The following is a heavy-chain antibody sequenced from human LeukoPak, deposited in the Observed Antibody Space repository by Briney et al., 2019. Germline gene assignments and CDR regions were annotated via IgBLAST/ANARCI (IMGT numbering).Heavy chain of an antibody. V-gene: IGHV1-8*01. Sequence: ASVKVSCKASGYTFTSYDINWVRQATGQGLEWMGWMNPNSGNTGYAQKFQGRVTMTTNTSMSTAYMELSSLRSEDTAVYYCARTGIAARRSDDWFDPWGQGTLVTVSS. D-gene: IGHD6-6*01. CDR2: MNPNSGNT. CDR3: ARTGIAARRSDDWFDP. CDR1: GYTFTSYD. J-gene: IGHJ5*02.